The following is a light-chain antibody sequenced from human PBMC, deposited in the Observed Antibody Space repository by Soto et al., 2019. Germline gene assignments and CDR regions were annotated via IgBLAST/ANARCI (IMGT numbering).Light chain of an antibody. V-gene: IGLV3-21*02. CDR2: DAS. J-gene: IGLJ3*02. CDR3: QVWDSSSYPPGV. Sequence: SYELTQPPSVSVAPGQTARITCGGNNIGSKSVHWYQQKSGQAPVLVVYDASDRPSGIPERFSGSNSGNTATLTISRVEAGDEADYYCQVWDSSSYPPGVFGGGTKLTVL. CDR1: NIGSKS.